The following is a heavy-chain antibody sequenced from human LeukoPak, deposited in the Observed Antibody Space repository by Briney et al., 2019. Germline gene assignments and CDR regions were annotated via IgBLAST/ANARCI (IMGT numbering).Heavy chain of an antibody. CDR3: ARNPAPPYGVPDN. CDR1: GGSISSSNYY. V-gene: IGHV4-39*07. CDR2: IYYSGST. D-gene: IGHD2-15*01. Sequence: KPSETLSLTCTVSGGSISSSNYYWGWIRQPPGKGLEWIGNIYYSGSTYYKPSLKTRVTISVDTSKNQFSLNLSSVTAADTAMYYCARNPAPPYGVPDNWGQGTLVTVSS. J-gene: IGHJ4*02.